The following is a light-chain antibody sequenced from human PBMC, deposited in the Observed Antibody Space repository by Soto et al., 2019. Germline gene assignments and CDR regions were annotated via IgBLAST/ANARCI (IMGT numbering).Light chain of an antibody. CDR1: SSDVGGYNF. J-gene: IGLJ2*01. CDR2: DVS. CDR3: GSYTSSSTLV. V-gene: IGLV2-14*03. Sequence: QSALTQPASVSGSPGQSITISCTGTSSDVGGYNFVSWYQQHPGKAPKLMIHDVSNRPSGVSNRFSGSKSGNTASLTISGLQVEDEADYYCGSYTSSSTLVFGGGTKLTVL.